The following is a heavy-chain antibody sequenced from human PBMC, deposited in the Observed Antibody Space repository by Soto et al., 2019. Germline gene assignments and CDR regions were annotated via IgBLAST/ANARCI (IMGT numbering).Heavy chain of an antibody. J-gene: IGHJ4*02. V-gene: IGHV4-38-2*01. Sequence: SETLSLTCAVSGYSIRSDYYWGWIRQPPGKGLEWIGSIYQSGTAYYNPSLKSRVTISVDTSKNEFSLKVSSVTAADTAVHYCARVTGSKGYFDYWGQGTLVTVSS. CDR1: GYSIRSDYY. D-gene: IGHD2-2*01. CDR2: IYQSGTA. CDR3: ARVTGSKGYFDY.